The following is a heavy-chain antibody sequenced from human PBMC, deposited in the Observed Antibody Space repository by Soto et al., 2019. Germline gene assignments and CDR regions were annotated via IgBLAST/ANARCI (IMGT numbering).Heavy chain of an antibody. Sequence: PSESLSLACTVSVDSISSGNHYWSWIRQPPGKGLEWIGYIFYSGTAYYNPSLKSRLTISVDTSKNQFSLKLSSVTAADTAVYYCARTDYGTAYFDPWGQGSLVTVSS. CDR1: VDSISSGNHY. CDR3: ARTDYGTAYFDP. D-gene: IGHD3-10*01. CDR2: IFYSGTA. J-gene: IGHJ5*02. V-gene: IGHV4-30-4*01.